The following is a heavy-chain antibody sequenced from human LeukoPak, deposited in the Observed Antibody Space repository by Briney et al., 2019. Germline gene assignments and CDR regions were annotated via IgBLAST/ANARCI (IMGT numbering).Heavy chain of an antibody. CDR1: GFTFSDYS. CDR3: ARIDAFDI. Sequence: GGSLRLSCAASGFTFSDYSMNWIRQAPGKGLEWISYISSSSSYTKYADSVKGRFTISRDNAKNSLYLQMNSLRAEDTAVYYCARIDAFDIWGQGTMVTVSS. CDR2: ISSSSSYT. V-gene: IGHV3-11*06. J-gene: IGHJ3*02.